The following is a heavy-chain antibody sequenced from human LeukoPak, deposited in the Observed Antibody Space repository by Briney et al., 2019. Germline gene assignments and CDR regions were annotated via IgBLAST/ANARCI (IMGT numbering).Heavy chain of an antibody. D-gene: IGHD5-24*01. Sequence: ASVKVSCKASGYTFTSYAISWVRQAPGQGLEWMGWISAYNGYTNYAQNLQGRVTMTTDTSTSTAYMELTSLRSDDTAVYHCARALARDVYNINWFDPWGQGTLVTVSS. CDR2: ISAYNGYT. V-gene: IGHV1-18*01. CDR3: ARALARDVYNINWFDP. J-gene: IGHJ5*02. CDR1: GYTFTSYA.